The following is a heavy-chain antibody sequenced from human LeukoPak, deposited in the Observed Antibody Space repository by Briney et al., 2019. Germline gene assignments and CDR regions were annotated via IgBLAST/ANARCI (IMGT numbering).Heavy chain of an antibody. D-gene: IGHD4-17*01. J-gene: IGHJ5*02. CDR2: ISSSSSYI. Sequence: GGSLRLSCAASGFTFSSYSMYWGRQAPGEGLGRGSSISSSSSYIYYADSVKGRFTISRDNAKNSLYLQINSLRAEDTAVYYCARDHNCGDYARFDPWGQGTLVTVAS. CDR3: ARDHNCGDYARFDP. CDR1: GFTFSSYS. V-gene: IGHV3-21*01.